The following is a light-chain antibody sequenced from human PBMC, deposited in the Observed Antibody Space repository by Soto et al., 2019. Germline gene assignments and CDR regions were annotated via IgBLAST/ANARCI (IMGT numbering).Light chain of an antibody. J-gene: IGKJ3*01. CDR1: QGISSY. CDR2: AAS. Sequence: DIQLTQSPSFLSASVGDRVTITCRASQGISSYLAWYQQKPGKAPKLLIYAASTLQSGVPSRFSGSGSGTEFPLKIATLHPEVLATYYSQQLNISPLPSAPGPKVD. CDR3: QQLNISPLP. V-gene: IGKV1-9*01.